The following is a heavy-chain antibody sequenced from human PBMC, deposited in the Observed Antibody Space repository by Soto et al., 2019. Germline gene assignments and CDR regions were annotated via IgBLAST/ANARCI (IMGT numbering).Heavy chain of an antibody. D-gene: IGHD3-10*01. CDR1: GFTFSSYA. Sequence: GGSLRLSCAASGFTFSSYAMHWVRQAPGKGLEWVAVISYDGSNKYYADSVKGRFTISRDNSKNTLYLQMNSLRAEDTAVYYCARVGKRPSGFDYWGQGTLVTVSS. CDR3: ARVGKRPSGFDY. V-gene: IGHV3-30-3*01. CDR2: ISYDGSNK. J-gene: IGHJ4*02.